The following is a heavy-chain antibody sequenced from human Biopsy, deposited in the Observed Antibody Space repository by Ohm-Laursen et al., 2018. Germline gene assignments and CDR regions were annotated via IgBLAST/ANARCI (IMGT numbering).Heavy chain of an antibody. D-gene: IGHD6-19*01. CDR1: GGSISGSS. Sequence: SETLSLTCTVSGGSISGSSWSWIRQAPGRGLEWVGHISYSGSTSNNPSLKSRITISVDTSKNQISLKVTSVTAADTAVYYCAKHGSGWTGDDALHIWGQGTMVTVSS. J-gene: IGHJ3*02. CDR2: ISYSGST. V-gene: IGHV4-59*08. CDR3: AKHGSGWTGDDALHI.